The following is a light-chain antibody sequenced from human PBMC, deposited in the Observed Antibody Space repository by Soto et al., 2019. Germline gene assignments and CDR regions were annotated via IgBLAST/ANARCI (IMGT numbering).Light chain of an antibody. V-gene: IGKV3-11*01. CDR3: QQRSNWPPTWT. CDR2: DAS. CDR1: QSVSSY. Sequence: EIVLTQSPATLSLSPGERATLSCRASQSVSSYLAWYQQKPGQAPRLLIYDASNRATGIPARFSGSGSGTEFTLTIRSLEPEDFADYYCQQRSNWPPTWTCGQGTKVEIK. J-gene: IGKJ1*01.